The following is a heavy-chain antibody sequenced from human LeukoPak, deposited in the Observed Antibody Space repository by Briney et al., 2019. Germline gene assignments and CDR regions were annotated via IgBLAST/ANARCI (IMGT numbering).Heavy chain of an antibody. D-gene: IGHD2-2*01. Sequence: ASVKVSCKASGYTFTGYYMHWVRQAPGQGLERMGWINPNSGGTNYAQKLQGRVTMTTDTSTSTAYMELRSLRSDDTAVYYCARDPGPDIVVVPAASNWFDPWGQGTLVTVSS. CDR2: INPNSGGT. J-gene: IGHJ5*02. V-gene: IGHV1-2*02. CDR3: ARDPGPDIVVVPAASNWFDP. CDR1: GYTFTGYY.